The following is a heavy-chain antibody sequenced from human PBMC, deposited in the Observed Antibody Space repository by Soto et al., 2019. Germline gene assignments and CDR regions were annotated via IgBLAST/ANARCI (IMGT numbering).Heavy chain of an antibody. CDR2: ISYDGSNK. J-gene: IGHJ4*02. D-gene: IGHD2-2*01. Sequence: QVQLVESGGGVVQPGRSLRLSCAASGFTFSSYAMHWVCQAPGKGLEWVAVISYDGSNKYYADSVKGRFTISRDNSKNTLYLQMNSLRAEDTAVYYCARDHEYQLLYYWGQGTLVTVSS. V-gene: IGHV3-30-3*01. CDR1: GFTFSSYA. CDR3: ARDHEYQLLYY.